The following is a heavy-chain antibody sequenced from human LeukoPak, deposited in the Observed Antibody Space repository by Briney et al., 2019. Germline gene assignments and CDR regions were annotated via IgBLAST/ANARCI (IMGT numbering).Heavy chain of an antibody. Sequence: GASVKVSCKASGYTFTGYYMHWVRQAPGQGLEWMGWINPNSGGTNYAQKFQGRVTMTRDTSISTAYMELRSLRSDDTAVYYCARDSTYYYDRSGYRTFDYWGQGTLVTVSS. V-gene: IGHV1-2*02. J-gene: IGHJ4*02. D-gene: IGHD3-22*01. CDR2: INPNSGGT. CDR1: GYTFTGYY. CDR3: ARDSTYYYDRSGYRTFDY.